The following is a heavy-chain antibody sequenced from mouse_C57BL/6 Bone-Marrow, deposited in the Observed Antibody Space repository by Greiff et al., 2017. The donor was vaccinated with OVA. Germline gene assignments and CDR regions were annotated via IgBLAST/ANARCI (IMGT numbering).Heavy chain of an antibody. CDR3: ARSYYSNSAWFAY. V-gene: IGHV1-53*01. J-gene: IGHJ3*01. CDR2: INPSNGGT. CDR1: GYTFTSYW. Sequence: VQLQQPGTELVKPGASEKLSCKASGYTFTSYWMHWVKQRPGQGLEWIGNINPSNGGTNYNEKFKSKATLTVDKSSSTAYMQLSSLTSEDSAVYYCARSYYSNSAWFAYWGQGTLVTVSA. D-gene: IGHD2-5*01.